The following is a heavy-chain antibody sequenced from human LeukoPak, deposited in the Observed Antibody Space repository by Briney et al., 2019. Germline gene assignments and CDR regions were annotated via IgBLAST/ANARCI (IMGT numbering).Heavy chain of an antibody. CDR3: ARGGSGGFGELLFAY. CDR2: IYYSGST. D-gene: IGHD3-10*01. CDR1: GGSISSYY. J-gene: IGHJ4*02. V-gene: IGHV4-59*12. Sequence: PSETLSLTCTVSGGSISSYYWSWIRQPPGKGLEWIGYIYYSGSTNYNPSLKSRVTISVDRSKNQFSLKLSSVTAADTAVYYCARGGSGGFGELLFAYWGQGTLVTVSS.